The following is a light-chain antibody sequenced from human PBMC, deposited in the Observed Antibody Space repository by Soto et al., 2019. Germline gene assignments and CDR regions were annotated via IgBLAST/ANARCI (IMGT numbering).Light chain of an antibody. CDR2: GAS. Sequence: EIVMTQSPATLSVSPGERATLSCRASQSVSSNLAWYQQKPGQAPRLLIYGASTRATDMPGTFSGRGSGTEFTLTISSLQSGDFAVYYCQQYKNWPRTFGQGTKVDIK. CDR1: QSVSSN. CDR3: QQYKNWPRT. J-gene: IGKJ1*01. V-gene: IGKV3-15*01.